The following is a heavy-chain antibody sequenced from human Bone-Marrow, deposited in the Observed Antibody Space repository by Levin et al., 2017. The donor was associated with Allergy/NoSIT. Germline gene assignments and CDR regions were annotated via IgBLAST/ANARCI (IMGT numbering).Heavy chain of an antibody. D-gene: IGHD6-6*01. Sequence: GGSLRLSCAASGFTFSNAWMSWVRQAPGKGLEWVGRIKSKTDGGTTDYAAPVKGRFTISRDDSKNTLYLQMNSLKTEDTAVYYCTTSVSVAARPDKVYYYYYGMDVWGQGTTVTVSS. V-gene: IGHV3-15*01. CDR1: GFTFSNAW. J-gene: IGHJ6*02. CDR3: TTSVSVAARPDKVYYYYYGMDV. CDR2: IKSKTDGGTT.